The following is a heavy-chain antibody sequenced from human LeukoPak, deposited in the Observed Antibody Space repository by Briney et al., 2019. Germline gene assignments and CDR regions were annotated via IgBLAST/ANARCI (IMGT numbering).Heavy chain of an antibody. CDR2: ISPHNGNT. Sequence: ASVNVSCKASGYTFPSYGISWVRQAPGQGLEWMGWISPHNGNTDYAQRLQGRVTMTTDTSTTTAYMDLRSLRSHDTAVYYCARVGYGGNFFDHWGQGTLVTVSS. J-gene: IGHJ4*02. V-gene: IGHV1-18*01. D-gene: IGHD4-23*01. CDR3: ARVGYGGNFFDH. CDR1: GYTFPSYG.